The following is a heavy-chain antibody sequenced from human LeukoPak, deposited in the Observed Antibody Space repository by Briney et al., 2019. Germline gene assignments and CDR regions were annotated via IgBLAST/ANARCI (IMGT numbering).Heavy chain of an antibody. Sequence: PGGSLRLSCEASGFTLDNYAMIWVRQAPGKGLEWVSAISGSGFSTYYADSVKGRFTISRDNAKISLYLQMNSLRVEDTAVYYCATDRKVGTWDPRFDYWGQGTLVTVSS. CDR2: ISGSGFST. D-gene: IGHD4-23*01. J-gene: IGHJ4*02. CDR1: GFTLDNYA. V-gene: IGHV3-23*01. CDR3: ATDRKVGTWDPRFDY.